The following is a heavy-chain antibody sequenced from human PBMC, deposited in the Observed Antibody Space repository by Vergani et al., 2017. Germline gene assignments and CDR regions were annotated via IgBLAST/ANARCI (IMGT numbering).Heavy chain of an antibody. CDR2: VSSGTKSQ. D-gene: IGHD1-26*01. CDR3: ARDGWELLVYFYYMDV. V-gene: IGHV3-48*01. CDR1: GFDFSSYI. J-gene: IGHJ6*03. Sequence: QLVESGGGWVQPGGSQRLSCVVSGFDFSSYIMNWVRQATGKGLEWVSLVSSGTKSQSYAESVKGRFTISRDSAKNSLYLQMHSLRAEDTAVYYCARDGWELLVYFYYMDVWGKGTTVTVSS.